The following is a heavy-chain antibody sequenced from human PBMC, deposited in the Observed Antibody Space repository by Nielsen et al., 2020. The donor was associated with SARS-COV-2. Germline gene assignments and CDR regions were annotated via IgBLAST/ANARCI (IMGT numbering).Heavy chain of an antibody. CDR1: GFSLSTSAVG. CDR3: AHVSKLYCGGDCETFDI. Sequence: SGPTLVKPTQTLTLTCTFSGFSLSTSAVGVGWIRQPPGKALEWLAVIYWNDDKRYSPSLRSRLTITKDTPKNQVDFSMTNMDPVDTATYYCAHVSKLYCGGDCETFDIWGQGTMVTVSS. CDR2: IYWNDDK. V-gene: IGHV2-5*01. J-gene: IGHJ3*02. D-gene: IGHD2-21*01.